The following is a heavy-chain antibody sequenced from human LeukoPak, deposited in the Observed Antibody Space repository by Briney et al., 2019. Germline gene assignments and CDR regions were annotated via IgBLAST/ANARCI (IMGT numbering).Heavy chain of an antibody. Sequence: ESTETLSLTCTVSGGSISSYYWSWIRQPPGKGLEWIGYIYYSGSTNYNPSLKSRVTISVDTSKNQFSLKLSSVTAADTAVYYCAREGFPRNGMDVWGQGTTVTVSS. D-gene: IGHD3-3*01. CDR1: GGSISSYY. J-gene: IGHJ6*02. CDR3: AREGFPRNGMDV. V-gene: IGHV4-59*01. CDR2: IYYSGST.